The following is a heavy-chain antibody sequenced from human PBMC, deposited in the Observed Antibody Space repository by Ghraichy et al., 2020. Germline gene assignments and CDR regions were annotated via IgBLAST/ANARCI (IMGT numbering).Heavy chain of an antibody. CDR3: ARWGETSAILINAFDI. D-gene: IGHD3-10*01. CDR1: DDSISSHY. J-gene: IGHJ3*02. CDR2: AHHTGNT. Sequence: ESLNISCSVSDDSISSHYWNWIRQAPGKGLEWIGFAHHTGNTLYNPSLKSRVSLSVDTSKKQVSLKLTSVTAADTAVYFCARWGETSAILINAFDIWGPGTRVTVSS. V-gene: IGHV4-59*11.